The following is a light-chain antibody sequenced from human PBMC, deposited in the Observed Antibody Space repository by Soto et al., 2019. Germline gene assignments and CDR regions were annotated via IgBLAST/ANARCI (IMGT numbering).Light chain of an antibody. CDR3: GSYTTSSNYV. CDR1: SSNIGAGYD. V-gene: IGLV1-40*01. CDR2: GTT. J-gene: IGLJ1*01. Sequence: QSVLTQPPSVSGAPGQRVTISCTGSSSNIGAGYDVHWYQQLPGTAPKLIIYGTTNRPSGVPDRFSGSKSGTSASLAITGLQAEDEADYYCGSYTTSSNYVFGTGTKVTVL.